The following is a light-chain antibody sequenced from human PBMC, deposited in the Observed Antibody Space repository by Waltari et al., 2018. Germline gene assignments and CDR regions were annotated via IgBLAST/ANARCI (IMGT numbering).Light chain of an antibody. CDR3: QSYDSSLSGVI. J-gene: IGLJ2*01. Sequence: QSVLTPPPSVSGAPGQRITISCTGTSPNIGAGYDVHWYLQLPGTAPKLLILGNNNRPSGVPDRFSASKSDTSASLAITGLQAEDEADYYCQSYDSSLSGVIFGGGTKLTVL. V-gene: IGLV1-40*01. CDR1: SPNIGAGYD. CDR2: GNN.